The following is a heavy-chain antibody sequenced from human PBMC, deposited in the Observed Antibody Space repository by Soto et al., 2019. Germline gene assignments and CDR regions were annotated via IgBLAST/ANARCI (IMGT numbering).Heavy chain of an antibody. V-gene: IGHV5-51*01. Sequence: PGESLKISCKASGYSFIDYWIGWVRQMPGKGLEWMGIIYPGDSDSRYYPSFQGQVTISVDKSISTLYLQMGSLRAEDMAVYYCAGVRQAYGAYDYWGQGTPVTVSS. CDR1: GYSFIDYW. CDR3: AGVRQAYGAYDY. CDR2: IYPGDSDS. D-gene: IGHD2-21*01. J-gene: IGHJ4*02.